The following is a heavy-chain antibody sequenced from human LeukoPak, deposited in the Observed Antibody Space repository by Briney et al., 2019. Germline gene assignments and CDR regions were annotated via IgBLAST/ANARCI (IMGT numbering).Heavy chain of an antibody. CDR2: FVPMMGTT. CDR3: ARGHSGYGYGYFDY. Sequence: SVKVSCKASGDTFSRYSLSWMRQAPGQGLEWMGGFVPMMGTTNYAQRFQGRVTITTDESTSTAYMELSSLRSEDTAVYFCARGHSGYGYGYFDYWGQGALVIVSS. V-gene: IGHV1-69*05. D-gene: IGHD5-18*01. CDR1: GDTFSRYS. J-gene: IGHJ4*02.